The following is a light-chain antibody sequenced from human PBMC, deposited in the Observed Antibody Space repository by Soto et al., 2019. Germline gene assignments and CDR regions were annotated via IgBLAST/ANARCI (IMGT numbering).Light chain of an antibody. J-gene: IGLJ3*02. Sequence: QAVVTQSSSASASLGSSVKLTCTLSSGHNNYIIAWHQQQPGKAPRYLMKLEGSGSYNKGRGVPDRFSGSSSGADRYLTISNLQFEDEADYYCETWEGNHRVFGGGTKVTVL. CDR3: ETWEGNHRV. V-gene: IGLV4-60*02. CDR2: LEGSGSY. CDR1: SGHNNYI.